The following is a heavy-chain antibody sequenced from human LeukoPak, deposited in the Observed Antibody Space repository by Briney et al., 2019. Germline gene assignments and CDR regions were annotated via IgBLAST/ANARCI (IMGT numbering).Heavy chain of an antibody. Sequence: GGSLRLSCVASGFTFSDYAMNWVRQAPGKGLEWVSTFKTKYNQVYYAESVRGRFTISTDSSKNTVYLQMNSLRAEDTALYYCARSVPDYTRFDYWGQGALVTVSS. CDR1: GFTFSDYA. V-gene: IGHV3-23*05. CDR2: FKTKYNQV. D-gene: IGHD4-11*01. J-gene: IGHJ4*02. CDR3: ARSVPDYTRFDY.